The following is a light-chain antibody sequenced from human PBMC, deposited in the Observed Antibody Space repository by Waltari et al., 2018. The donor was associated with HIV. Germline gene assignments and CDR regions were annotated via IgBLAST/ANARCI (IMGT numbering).Light chain of an antibody. CDR3: QVWDGDSNHVV. J-gene: IGLJ2*01. V-gene: IGLV3-21*04. Sequence: SYMLTQPPSVSVAPGETARITCEGDNIGSRSVQWYQQKAGQAPVLVIYYDIDRPSGSPERCAGANAGNTATLTISRVEAVDEADYYCQVWDGDSNHVVFGGGTKLTVL. CDR1: NIGSRS. CDR2: YDI.